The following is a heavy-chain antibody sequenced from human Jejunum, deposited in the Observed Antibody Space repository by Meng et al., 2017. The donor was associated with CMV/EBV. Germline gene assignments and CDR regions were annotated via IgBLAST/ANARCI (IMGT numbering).Heavy chain of an antibody. Sequence: SGLSLSNDAIHWVRQAPGKGLEWLSIMSVDEINKYYADSVKGRFTISRDNSKNTLYLQMNSLRVEDTAVYYCARDIYEVVVAGLDVWGQGTTVTVSS. V-gene: IGHV3-30*04. D-gene: IGHD2-15*01. J-gene: IGHJ6*02. CDR3: ARDIYEVVVAGLDV. CDR2: MSVDEINK. CDR1: GLSLSNDA.